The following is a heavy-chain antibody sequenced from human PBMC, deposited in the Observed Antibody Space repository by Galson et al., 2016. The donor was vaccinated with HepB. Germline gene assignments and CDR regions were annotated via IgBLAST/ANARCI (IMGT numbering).Heavy chain of an antibody. CDR2: IIPILDTT. Sequence: SVKVSCRASGGTFSSYSLSWVREAPGQGLEWMGAIIPILDTTKSAQRFQDRLTLTADKSTNTAYMELSSLTSEDTAVYYCARYLGTQIVLDPWGQGTLVTVSS. CDR1: GGTFSSYS. J-gene: IGHJ5*02. V-gene: IGHV1-69*08. D-gene: IGHD1-14*01. CDR3: ARYLGTQIVLDP.